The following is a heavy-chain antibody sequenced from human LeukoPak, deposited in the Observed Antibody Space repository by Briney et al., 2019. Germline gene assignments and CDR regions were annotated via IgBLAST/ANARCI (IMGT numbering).Heavy chain of an antibody. V-gene: IGHV4-34*01. CDR2: INHSGSI. CDR1: GASFSGYY. Sequence: SETLSLTYAVYGASFSGYYWSWIRQTPGKGLEWIGEINHSGSISYNPSLKSRITISVDTCKSQFSLELRSVNAADTAVYYCAKVYSSSSRDSFDVWGQGTMVTVSS. J-gene: IGHJ3*01. D-gene: IGHD6-6*01. CDR3: AKVYSSSSRDSFDV.